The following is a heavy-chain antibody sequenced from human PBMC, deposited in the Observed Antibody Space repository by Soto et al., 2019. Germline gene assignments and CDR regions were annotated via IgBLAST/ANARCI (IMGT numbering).Heavy chain of an antibody. V-gene: IGHV1-69*05. CDR3: AEYSCVSD. CDR1: GGTFSSYA. J-gene: IGHJ4*02. D-gene: IGHD2-15*01. CDR2: IIPIFGTE. Sequence: QVQLVQSGAEVKKPGSSVKVSCKASGGTFSSYAISWVRQAPGQGLEWMGGIIPIFGTETYAQKFQGRATGTPDESTSTESVAPGRLGLEGTAVEDGAEYSCVSDGGQGALVTVAT.